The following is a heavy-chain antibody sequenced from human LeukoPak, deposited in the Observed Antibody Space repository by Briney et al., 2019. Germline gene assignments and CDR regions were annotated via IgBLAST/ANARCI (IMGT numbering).Heavy chain of an antibody. CDR1: GFTFSDYY. CDR3: ASRGTRAVAGDYFDY. V-gene: IGHV3-11*04. Sequence: GGSLRLSCAASGFTFSDYYMSWIRQAPGKGLEWVSYISSSGSIIYYADSVKGRFTISRDNAKNSLYLQMNSLRAEDTAVYYCASRGTRAVAGDYFDYWGQGTLVTVSS. CDR2: ISSSGSII. J-gene: IGHJ4*02. D-gene: IGHD6-19*01.